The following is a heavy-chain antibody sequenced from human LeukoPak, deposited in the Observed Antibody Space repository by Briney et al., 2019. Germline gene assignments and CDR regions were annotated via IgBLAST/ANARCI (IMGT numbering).Heavy chain of an antibody. V-gene: IGHV4-59*08. CDR1: GGSISSYY. D-gene: IGHD6-13*01. J-gene: IGHJ4*02. CDR3: ARHVRYSSSWSYYFDY. Sequence: SETLSLTCTVSGGSISSYYWSWIRQPPGKGLEWIGYIYYSGSTNYNPSLKSRVTISVDTSKNQFSLKLSSVTAADTAVYYCARHVRYSSSWSYYFDYWGQGTLVTVSS. CDR2: IYYSGST.